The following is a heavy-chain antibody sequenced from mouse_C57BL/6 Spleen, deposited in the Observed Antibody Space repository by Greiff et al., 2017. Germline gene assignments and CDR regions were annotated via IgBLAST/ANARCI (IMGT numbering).Heavy chain of an antibody. Sequence: EVQLQQSGPELVKPGASVKISCKASGYTFTDYYMNWVKQSHGKSLEWIGDINPNNGGTSYKQKFKGKATLTVDKSSSTAYMELRSLTSEDSAVYYCAKYYGSSYNYYAMDYWGQGTSVTVSS. J-gene: IGHJ4*01. CDR3: AKYYGSSYNYYAMDY. V-gene: IGHV1-26*01. CDR1: GYTFTDYY. CDR2: INPNNGGT. D-gene: IGHD1-1*01.